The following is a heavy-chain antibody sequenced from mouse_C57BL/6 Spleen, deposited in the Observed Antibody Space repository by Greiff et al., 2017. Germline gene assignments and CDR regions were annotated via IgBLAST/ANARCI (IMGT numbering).Heavy chain of an antibody. CDR1: GFTFSDYG. Sequence: EVMLVESGGGLVKPGGSLKLSCAASGFTFSDYGMHWVRQAPEKGLEWVAYISSGSSTIYYADTVKGRFTISRDNAKNTLFLQMTRLRSEDTAMYYCARRTVVATHWYFDVWGTGTTVTVSS. CDR3: ARRTVVATHWYFDV. D-gene: IGHD1-1*01. J-gene: IGHJ1*03. V-gene: IGHV5-17*01. CDR2: ISSGSSTI.